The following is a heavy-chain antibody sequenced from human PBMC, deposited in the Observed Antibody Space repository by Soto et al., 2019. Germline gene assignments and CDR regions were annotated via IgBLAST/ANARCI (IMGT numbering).Heavy chain of an antibody. CDR3: ARVGSGWTFDY. Sequence: EVQLVESGGGLVQPGGSLRLSCAASGFTFSSYEMNWVRQAPGKGLEWVSYISSSGSTIYYADSVKGRFTISRDNAKNSLYLQMNSLRAEDTAVYYCARVGSGWTFDYWGQGTLVTVSS. CDR2: ISSSGSTI. CDR1: GFTFSSYE. D-gene: IGHD6-19*01. J-gene: IGHJ4*02. V-gene: IGHV3-48*03.